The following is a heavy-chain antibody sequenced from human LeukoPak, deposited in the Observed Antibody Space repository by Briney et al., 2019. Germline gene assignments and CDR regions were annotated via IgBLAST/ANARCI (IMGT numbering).Heavy chain of an antibody. Sequence: ASVKVSCKESGYTFTSYYMHWVRQAPGQGLEWMGIINPSGGSTSYAQKFQGRVTMTRDTSTSTVYMELSSLRSEDAAVYYCAREMGDYGDYFDYWGQGTLVTVSS. D-gene: IGHD4-17*01. CDR2: INPSGGST. CDR1: GYTFTSYY. V-gene: IGHV1-46*01. J-gene: IGHJ4*02. CDR3: AREMGDYGDYFDY.